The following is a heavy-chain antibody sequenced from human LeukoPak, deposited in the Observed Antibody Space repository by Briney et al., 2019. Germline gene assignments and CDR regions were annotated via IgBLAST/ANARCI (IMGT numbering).Heavy chain of an antibody. CDR1: GGSFSGYY. Sequence: SETLSLTCAVYGGSFSGYYWSWIRQPPGKGLEWIGESNHSGSTNYNPSLKSRVTISVDTSKNQFSLKLSSATAADTAVYYCARDSADYGDYLYAYWGQGILVTVSS. J-gene: IGHJ4*02. CDR2: SNHSGST. V-gene: IGHV4-34*01. CDR3: ARDSADYGDYLYAY. D-gene: IGHD4-17*01.